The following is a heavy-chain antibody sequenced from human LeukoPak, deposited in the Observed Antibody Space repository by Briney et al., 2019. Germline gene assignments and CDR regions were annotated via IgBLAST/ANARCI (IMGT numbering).Heavy chain of an antibody. CDR1: GFSVNSNH. Sequence: PGGSLRLSCAASGFSVNSNHMNWVRQAPGKGLEWVSIIYSGGTTHYADSVEGRFTVSKDSSMNTVYLQLNGLRVEDTALYYCARDGTSFYFDYWGQGTPVTVSS. D-gene: IGHD6-6*01. CDR2: IYSGGTT. CDR3: ARDGTSFYFDY. V-gene: IGHV3-66*01. J-gene: IGHJ4*02.